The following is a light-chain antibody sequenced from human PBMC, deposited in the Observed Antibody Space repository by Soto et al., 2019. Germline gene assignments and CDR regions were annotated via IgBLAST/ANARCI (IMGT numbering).Light chain of an antibody. V-gene: IGKV3-20*01. J-gene: IGKJ3*01. Sequence: EIVLTQSPGTLSLSPGDRATLSCRASQSVSSAYLAWYQQKPGQAPRLLIYGASSRSTGIPDRFSGSGSGTDFTLRITRLEPEDFAVYYCQQYGSSLGTFGPGTKVDIK. CDR2: GAS. CDR1: QSVSSAY. CDR3: QQYGSSLGT.